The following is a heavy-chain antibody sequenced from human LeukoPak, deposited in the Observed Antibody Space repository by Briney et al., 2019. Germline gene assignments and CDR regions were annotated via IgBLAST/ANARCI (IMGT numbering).Heavy chain of an antibody. CDR1: ALILTAHD. D-gene: IGHD2-15*01. CDR3: VRTSGGTYYDY. J-gene: IGHJ4*02. CDR2: FGIAGDT. Sequence: PGGSLRLSCAASALILTAHDLHWVRQPPGKGLEWVSVFGIAGDTYYADSVKGRFTISRDVAKNSLYLQMNNLRAGDTAVYFFVRTSGGTYYDYWGQGTLVTVSS. V-gene: IGHV3-13*01.